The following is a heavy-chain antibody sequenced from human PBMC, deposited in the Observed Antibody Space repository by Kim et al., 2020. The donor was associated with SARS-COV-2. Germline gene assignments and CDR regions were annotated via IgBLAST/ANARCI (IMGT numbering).Heavy chain of an antibody. D-gene: IGHD5-18*01. Sequence: GGSLRLSCAASGFTFSSYWMHWVRQAPGKGLVWVSRLNSDGSSTSYADSVKGRFTISRDNAKNTLYLQMKSLRAEDTAVYYCARGYNSNYRLDYWGQGTLVTVSS. CDR1: GFTFSSYW. V-gene: IGHV3-74*01. CDR3: ARGYNSNYRLDY. CDR2: LNSDGSST. J-gene: IGHJ4*02.